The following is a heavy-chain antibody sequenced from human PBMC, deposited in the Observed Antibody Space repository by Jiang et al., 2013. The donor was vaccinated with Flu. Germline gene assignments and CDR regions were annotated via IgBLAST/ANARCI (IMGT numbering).Heavy chain of an antibody. CDR3: ARFPTRSGIYAFDI. V-gene: IGHV5-10-1*01. J-gene: IGHJ4*02. CDR1: GYSFTSDW. Sequence: SLRISCKGFGYSFTSDWITWVRQVPGKGLEWLGRIDPSDSYTNYSPAFQGHVTMSADKSITTAYLQWSSLKASDTAMYYCARFPTRSGIYAFDIWGQGTLVTVSS. CDR2: IDPSDSYT. D-gene: IGHD1-26*01.